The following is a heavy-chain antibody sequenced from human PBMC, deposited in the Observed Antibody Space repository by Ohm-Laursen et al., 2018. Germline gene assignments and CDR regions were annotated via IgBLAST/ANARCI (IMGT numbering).Heavy chain of an antibody. V-gene: IGHV3-15*01. J-gene: IGHJ5*02. CDR2: IKSKAAGETR. D-gene: IGHD2/OR15-2a*01. CDR3: STDHFS. Sequence: SLRLSCSASGFTVSDAWMSWVRQAPGKGLEYVGRIKSKAAGETREYAESVKGRFTILRDDSKNTLSLQMNSLKTEDTGVYYCSTDHFSWGQGTLVTVSS. CDR1: GFTVSDAW.